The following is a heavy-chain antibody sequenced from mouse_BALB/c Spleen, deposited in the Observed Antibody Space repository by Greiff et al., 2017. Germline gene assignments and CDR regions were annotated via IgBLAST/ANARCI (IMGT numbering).Heavy chain of an antibody. Sequence: EVQLVESGPGLVKPSQSLSLTCSVTGYSITSGYYWNWIRQFPGNKLEWMGYISYDGSNNYNPSLKNRISITRDTSKNQFFLKLNSVTTEDTATYYCARDEAVFGAYWGQGTLVTVSA. V-gene: IGHV3-6*02. CDR1: GYSITSGYY. J-gene: IGHJ3*01. CDR2: ISYDGSN. CDR3: ARDEAVFGAY. D-gene: IGHD3-3*01.